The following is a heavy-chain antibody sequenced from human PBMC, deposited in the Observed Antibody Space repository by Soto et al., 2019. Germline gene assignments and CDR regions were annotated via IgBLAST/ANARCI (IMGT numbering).Heavy chain of an antibody. D-gene: IGHD3-3*01. V-gene: IGHV1-8*01. CDR1: GYTFTSYD. J-gene: IGHJ5*02. CDR2: MNPNSGNT. Sequence: ASVKVSCKASGYTFTSYDINWVRQATGQGLEWMGWMNPNSGNTGYAQKFQGRVTMTRNTSISTAYMELSSLRSEDTAVYYCAREDFDVWSGRSNWFDPWGQGTLVTVSS. CDR3: AREDFDVWSGRSNWFDP.